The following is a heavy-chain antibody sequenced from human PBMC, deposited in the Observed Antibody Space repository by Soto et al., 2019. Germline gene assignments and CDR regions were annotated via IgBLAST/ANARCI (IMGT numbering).Heavy chain of an antibody. J-gene: IGHJ4*02. CDR1: GFTFSDYY. CDR3: ASGYYDSSGFDY. V-gene: IGHV3-11*05. CDR2: ISSSSSYT. Sequence: QVQLVESGGGLVKPGGSLRLSCAASGFTFSDYYMSWTRQAPGKGLEWVSYISSSSSYTNYADSVKGRFTISRDNAKNSLYLQMNSLRAEDTAVYYCASGYYDSSGFDYWGQGTLVTVSS. D-gene: IGHD3-22*01.